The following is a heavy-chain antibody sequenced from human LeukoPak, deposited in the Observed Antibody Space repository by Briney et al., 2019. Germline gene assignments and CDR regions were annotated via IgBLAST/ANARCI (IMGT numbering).Heavy chain of an antibody. CDR2: IGSNGGST. CDR3: ARWYNSLDV. J-gene: IGHJ6*02. V-gene: IGHV3-64*01. CDR1: GFTFRNSA. D-gene: IGHD1-1*01. Sequence: PGGSLRLSCAASGFTFRNSAMHWVRQAPGKGLEYVSGIGSNGGSTYYANSVKGRFTISRDNSKNTLYLQMGSLRPEDMAVYYCARWYNSLDVWGQGTTVTVSS.